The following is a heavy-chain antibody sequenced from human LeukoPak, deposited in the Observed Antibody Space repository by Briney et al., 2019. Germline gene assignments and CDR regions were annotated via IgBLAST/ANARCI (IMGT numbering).Heavy chain of an antibody. Sequence: GRSLRLSCAASGFTFEDYAMPWVRQAPGKGLEWVSAISGSGGSTYYADSVKGRFTISRDDSKNTLYLQMNTLRAEDTAVYYCAKDYPLDYWGQGALVTVSS. J-gene: IGHJ4*02. CDR1: GFTFEDYA. V-gene: IGHV3-23*01. CDR3: AKDYPLDY. CDR2: ISGSGGST.